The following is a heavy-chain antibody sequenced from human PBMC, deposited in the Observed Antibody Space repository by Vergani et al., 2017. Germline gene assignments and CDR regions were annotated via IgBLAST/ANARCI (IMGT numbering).Heavy chain of an antibody. V-gene: IGHV3-23*01. CDR1: GFTFSSYA. CDR2: ISGSGGST. D-gene: IGHD2-2*01. CDR3: AKGVVPADDSYYYYGMDV. Sequence: EVQLLESGGRLVQPGGSLRLSCAASGFTFSSYAMSWVRQAPGKGLEWVSAISGSGGSTYYADSVKGRFTISRDNSKNTLYLQMNSLRAEDTAVYYCAKGVVPADDSYYYYGMDVWGQGTTVTVSS. J-gene: IGHJ6*02.